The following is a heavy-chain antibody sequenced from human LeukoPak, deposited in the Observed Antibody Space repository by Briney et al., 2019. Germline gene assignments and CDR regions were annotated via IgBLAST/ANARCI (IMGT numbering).Heavy chain of an antibody. CDR1: GGSFSGYY. Sequence: PSETLSLTCAVYGGSFSGYYWSWIRQPPGKGLEWIGEINHSGSTNYNPSLKSRVTISVDTSKNQFSLKLSSVTAADTAVYYCARGRRTMVRGGTNWSDPWGQGTLVTVSS. J-gene: IGHJ5*02. CDR2: INHSGST. CDR3: ARGRRTMVRGGTNWSDP. V-gene: IGHV4-34*01. D-gene: IGHD3-10*01.